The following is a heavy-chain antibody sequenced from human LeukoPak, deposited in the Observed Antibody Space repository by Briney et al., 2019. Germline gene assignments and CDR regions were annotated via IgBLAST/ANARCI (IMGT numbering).Heavy chain of an antibody. J-gene: IGHJ6*04. CDR2: ISGSGGST. D-gene: IGHD3-10*02. V-gene: IGHV3-23*01. CDR1: GFTFSSYG. Sequence: GGSLRLSCATSGFTFSSYGMNWVRQAPGKGLEWVSAISGSGGSTYYADSVKGRFTISRDNSKNTLYLQMNSLRAEDTAVYYCAELGITMIGGVWGKGTTVTISS. CDR3: AELGITMIGGV.